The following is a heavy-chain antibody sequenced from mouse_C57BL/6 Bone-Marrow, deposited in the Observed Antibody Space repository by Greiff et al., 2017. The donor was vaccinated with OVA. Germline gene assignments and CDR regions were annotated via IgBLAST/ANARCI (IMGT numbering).Heavy chain of an antibody. CDR3: TMITTVVAGRDYYAMDY. Sequence: EVKLVESGGGLVQPGGSMKLSCAASGFTFSDAWMDWVRQSPEKGLEWVAEIRNKANNHATYYAESVKGRFTISRDDSKSSVYLQMSSLRAEDTGIYYCTMITTVVAGRDYYAMDYWGQGTSVTVAS. CDR2: IRNKANNHAT. V-gene: IGHV6-6*01. J-gene: IGHJ4*01. D-gene: IGHD1-1*01. CDR1: GFTFSDAW.